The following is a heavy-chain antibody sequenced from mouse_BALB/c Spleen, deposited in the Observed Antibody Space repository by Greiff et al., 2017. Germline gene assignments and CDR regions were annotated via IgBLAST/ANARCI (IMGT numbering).Heavy chain of an antibody. Sequence: EVELQQSGAELVKPGASVKLSCTASGFNIKDTYMHWVKQRPEQGLEWIGRIDPANGNTKYDPKFQGKATITADTSSNTAYLQLSSLTSEDTAVYYCARRGYGNWRYAMDYWGQGTSVTVSS. D-gene: IGHD2-10*02. V-gene: IGHV14-3*02. CDR2: IDPANGNT. CDR1: GFNIKDTY. CDR3: ARRGYGNWRYAMDY. J-gene: IGHJ4*01.